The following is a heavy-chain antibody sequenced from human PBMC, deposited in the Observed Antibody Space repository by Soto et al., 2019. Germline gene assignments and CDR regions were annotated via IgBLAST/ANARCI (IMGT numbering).Heavy chain of an antibody. J-gene: IGHJ5*02. CDR1: GGSISSSSYY. Sequence: SETLSLTCTVSGGSISSSSYYWGWIRQPPGKGLEWIGYIYFSGSANYNPSLKSRVTISVDTSKNQFSLKLSSVTAADTAVYYCARDLRVRGEYIWFDPWGQGTLVTVSS. CDR2: IYFSGSA. V-gene: IGHV4-61*01. CDR3: ARDLRVRGEYIWFDP. D-gene: IGHD3-10*01.